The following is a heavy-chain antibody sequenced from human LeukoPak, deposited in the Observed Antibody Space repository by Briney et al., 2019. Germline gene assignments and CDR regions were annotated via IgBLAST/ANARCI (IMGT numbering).Heavy chain of an antibody. V-gene: IGHV4-59*01. CDR3: ARDRSYGHFDY. D-gene: IGHD4-17*01. Sequence: SETLSLTCTVSGGSISSYHWSWIRQPPGKGLEWIGFIYYSGSTNYNPSLKSRVTISVDTSKNQFSLKLSSVTAADAAVYYCARDRSYGHFDYWGQGTLVTVSS. J-gene: IGHJ4*02. CDR2: IYYSGST. CDR1: GGSISSYH.